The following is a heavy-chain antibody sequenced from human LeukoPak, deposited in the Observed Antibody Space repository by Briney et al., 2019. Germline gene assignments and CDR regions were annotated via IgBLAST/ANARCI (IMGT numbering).Heavy chain of an antibody. CDR3: ARAEHIVVVTRGLYFDY. CDR1: GGSFGGYY. J-gene: IGHJ4*02. CDR2: INHTGST. D-gene: IGHD2-21*02. V-gene: IGHV4-34*01. Sequence: PSETLSLTCAVYGGSFGGYYWTWIRQPPGKGLEWIGEINHTGSTNYNPSLKSRVTISVDKSKNQFSLKVSSVTAADTAVYYCARAEHIVVVTRGLYFDYWGQGTLVTVSS.